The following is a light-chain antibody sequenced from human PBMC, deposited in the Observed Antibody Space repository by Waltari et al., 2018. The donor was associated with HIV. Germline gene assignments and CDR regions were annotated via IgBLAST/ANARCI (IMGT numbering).Light chain of an antibody. CDR1: ASIYPY. J-gene: IGKJ4*02. CDR2: AAS. V-gene: IGKV1-39*01. CDR3: QQSRSTPLT. Sequence: DIHLSQSPSSLSASVGDSVTLTSRASASIYPYLNWFQPTTKKAPKPIISAASKLESGVPSRFRGRGSGAVFTLSISGLQLGDFATYDCQQSRSTPLTFGAGTRVE.